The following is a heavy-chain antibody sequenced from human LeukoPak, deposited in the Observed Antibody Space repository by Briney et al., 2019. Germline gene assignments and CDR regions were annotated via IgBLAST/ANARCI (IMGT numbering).Heavy chain of an antibody. D-gene: IGHD6-13*01. CDR2: ISYDGSDK. V-gene: IGHV3-30*18. J-gene: IGHJ4*02. Sequence: GRSLRLSCEASGFTFNTYAMHWVRQPPGKGLEWVALISYDGSDKIYTDSVKGRFTIPRDNSDSTLYLQMDSLRGDDAAVYYCAKAVGRISWSFDYWGQGALVTVSS. CDR3: AKAVGRISWSFDY. CDR1: GFTFNTYA.